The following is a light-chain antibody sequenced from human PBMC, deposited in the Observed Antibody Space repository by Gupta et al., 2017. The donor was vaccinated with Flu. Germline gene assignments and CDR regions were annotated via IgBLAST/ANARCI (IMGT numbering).Light chain of an antibody. CDR2: GVN. Sequence: QSALTQPASVSGSHGQSIAISCTGTTSDVGANNYVSWYQQHPGKAPKVMIYGVNNRPSGVSDRFSGSKSGNTASLTISGLQAEDEADYYCSTYRSSSTSFFFGTGTKVTVL. J-gene: IGLJ1*01. CDR1: TSDVGANNY. V-gene: IGLV2-14*01. CDR3: STYRSSSTSFF.